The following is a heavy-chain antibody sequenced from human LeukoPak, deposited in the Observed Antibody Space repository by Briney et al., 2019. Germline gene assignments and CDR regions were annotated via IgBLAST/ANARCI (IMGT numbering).Heavy chain of an antibody. CDR2: INHSGST. Sequence: SETLSLTCAVYGGSFSGYYWSWIRQAPGKGLEWIGEINHSGSTNYNPSLKSRVTISVDTSKNQFSLKLSSVTAADTAVYYCARGHTYYDFWSGYYGHLDYWGQGTLVTVSS. V-gene: IGHV4-34*01. D-gene: IGHD3-3*01. J-gene: IGHJ4*02. CDR3: ARGHTYYDFWSGYYGHLDY. CDR1: GGSFSGYY.